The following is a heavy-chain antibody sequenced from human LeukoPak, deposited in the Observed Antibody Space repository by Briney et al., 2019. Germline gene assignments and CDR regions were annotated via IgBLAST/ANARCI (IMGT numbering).Heavy chain of an antibody. CDR1: GFTFSNYW. D-gene: IGHD1-26*01. J-gene: IGHJ4*02. CDR2: IKQDGSER. Sequence: PGGSLGLSCAASGFTFSNYWMSWVRQAPGKGLEWVANIKQDGSERYYGDSVKGRFTISRDNANNSLYLDISNLSAEDTAIYYCARDLGVDRFDCWGQGTLVTVS. V-gene: IGHV3-7*01. CDR3: ARDLGVDRFDC.